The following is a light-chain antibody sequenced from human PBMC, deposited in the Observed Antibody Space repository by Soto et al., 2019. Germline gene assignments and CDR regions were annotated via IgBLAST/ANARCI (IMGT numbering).Light chain of an antibody. J-gene: IGKJ2*01. CDR1: LSITTY. CDR2: GAS. Sequence: DIQMTQSPLSLSASVRDRVNITCRSSLSITTYLNWFQQKPGKAPKVLIYGASSLQNGAPSRFSGSGYGTVFTLTISSLQPEDSATYACQQTYTTPHTFGRGTHLEVK. CDR3: QQTYTTPHT. V-gene: IGKV1-39*01.